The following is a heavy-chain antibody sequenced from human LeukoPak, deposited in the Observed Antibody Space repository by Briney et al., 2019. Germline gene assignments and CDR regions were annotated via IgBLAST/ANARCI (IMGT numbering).Heavy chain of an antibody. D-gene: IGHD2-2*01. CDR1: GFTFSSYS. V-gene: IGHV3-48*01. Sequence: GGSLRLSCAASGFTFSSYSMNWVRQAPGKGLEWVSYISSSSSTIYYADSVKGRFTISRDNAKNSLYLQMNSLRAEDTAVYYCARDPTVPAAAILDYWGQGTLVTVSS. CDR3: ARDPTVPAAAILDY. CDR2: ISSSSSTI. J-gene: IGHJ4*02.